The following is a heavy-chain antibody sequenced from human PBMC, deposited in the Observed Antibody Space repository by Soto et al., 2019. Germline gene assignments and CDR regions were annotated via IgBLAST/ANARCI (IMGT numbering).Heavy chain of an antibody. J-gene: IGHJ4*02. Sequence: EVQLVESGGGLVQPGGSLKLSCAASGFNFSVSAMHWVRQASGKGLEWVGRIKSKSNNYATAYAVSVKGRFTISRDDSKNTAYLQMNSLRAEDTAVYYCNPTSYIVGAPYWGQGTPVTVSS. D-gene: IGHD1-26*01. CDR2: IKSKSNNYAT. CDR1: GFNFSVSA. CDR3: NPTSYIVGAPY. V-gene: IGHV3-73*02.